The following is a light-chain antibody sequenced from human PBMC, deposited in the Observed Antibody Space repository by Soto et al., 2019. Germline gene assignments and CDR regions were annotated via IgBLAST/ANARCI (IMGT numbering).Light chain of an antibody. V-gene: IGKV3-20*01. CDR2: VTS. J-gene: IGKJ4*01. Sequence: EIVLTQAPGTLSLSPGERATLSCRASQSVSSNYLAWYQQKPGLAHRLLIYVTSRRATGIPDRFSGSGSGTALTLTFRRLEPEDFAVYCCQPYGSSPPVTFGESTKMEI. CDR1: QSVSSNY. CDR3: QPYGSSPPVT.